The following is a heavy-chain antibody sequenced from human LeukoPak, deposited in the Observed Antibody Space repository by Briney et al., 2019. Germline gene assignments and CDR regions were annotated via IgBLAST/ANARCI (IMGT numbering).Heavy chain of an antibody. CDR2: ISSGSSII. CDR3: TRGKSSGDCIDY. J-gene: IGHJ4*02. D-gene: IGHD2-21*02. CDR1: GFTFSSYG. Sequence: PGGSLRLSCAASGFTFSSYGMHWVRQAPGKGLEWVSYISSGSSIIYYADSVKGRFTIPRDNAKDSLYLQMNSLRAEDTAVYYCTRGKSSGDCIDYWGQGTLVTVSS. V-gene: IGHV3-48*04.